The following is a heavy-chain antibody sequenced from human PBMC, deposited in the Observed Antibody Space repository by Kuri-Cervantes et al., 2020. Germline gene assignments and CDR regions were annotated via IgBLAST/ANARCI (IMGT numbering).Heavy chain of an antibody. V-gene: IGHV1-69*05. Sequence: SVKVSCKASGGTFSSYAISWVRQAPGQGLEWMGGIIPIFGTANYAQKFQGRVTITTDESTSTAYMELSSLTSEDTAVYYCARVSRRLAYSNDHWGQGTLVTVSS. CDR2: IIPIFGTA. D-gene: IGHD6-13*01. CDR1: GGTFSSYA. J-gene: IGHJ5*02. CDR3: ARVSRRLAYSNDH.